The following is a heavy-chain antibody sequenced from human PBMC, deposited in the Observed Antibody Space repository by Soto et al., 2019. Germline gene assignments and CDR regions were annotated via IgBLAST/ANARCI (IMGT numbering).Heavy chain of an antibody. CDR1: GYTFTSYG. CDR3: ARVVYVPSYYYYGMDV. V-gene: IGHV1-18*01. D-gene: IGHD2-2*01. J-gene: IGHJ6*02. CDR2: ISAYNGNT. Sequence: QVPLVQSGAEVKKPGASVKVSCKASGYTFTSYGISWVRQAPGQGLEWMGWISAYNGNTNYAQKLQGRVTMTTDTSTSTAYMELRSLRSDDTAVYYCARVVYVPSYYYYGMDVWGQGTTVTVSS.